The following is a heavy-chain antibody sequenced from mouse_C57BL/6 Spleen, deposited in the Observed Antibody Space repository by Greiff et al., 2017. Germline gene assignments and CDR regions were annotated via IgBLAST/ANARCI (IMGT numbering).Heavy chain of an antibody. CDR2: FYPGSGSI. CDR3: ARHGSTYYTFAD. Sequence: QVQLQQSGAELVKPGASVKLSCKASGYTFTEYTIHWVKQRSGQGLEWIGWFYPGSGSIKYTEKFKGKATLTADKASSTVYMELSRWTSEDSAVYFCARHGSTYYTFADWGQGTLVTVSA. V-gene: IGHV1-62-2*01. J-gene: IGHJ3*01. D-gene: IGHD2-12*01. CDR1: GYTFTEYT.